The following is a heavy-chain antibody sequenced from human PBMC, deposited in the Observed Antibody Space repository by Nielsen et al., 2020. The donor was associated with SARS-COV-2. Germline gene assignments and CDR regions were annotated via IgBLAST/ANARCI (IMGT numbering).Heavy chain of an antibody. CDR2: VYYSGRT. V-gene: IGHV4-30-4*08. Sequence: SETLSLTCTVSGGSFSSNDYYWSWIRQHPGKGLEWIGYVYYSGRTYYNPSLKSRVTISVDPSEKQSSLKMTSVTGADTAVYYCAGLGTYSDAFEIWGQVTMVTVSS. J-gene: IGHJ3*02. CDR1: GGSFSSNDYY. CDR3: AGLGTYSDAFEI. D-gene: IGHD1-26*01.